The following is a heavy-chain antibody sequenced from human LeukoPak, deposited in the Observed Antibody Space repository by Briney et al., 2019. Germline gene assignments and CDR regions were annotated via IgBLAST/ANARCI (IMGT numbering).Heavy chain of an antibody. CDR3: AEGSYYYDSSGYYF. J-gene: IGHJ4*02. Sequence: GGSLRLSCAASGFTFSSYAMSWVRQAPGKGLEWVSAISGSGGSTYYADSVKGRFTISRDNSKNTLYLQMNSLRAEDTAVYYCAEGSYYYDSSGYYFWGQGTLVTVSS. V-gene: IGHV3-23*01. CDR1: GFTFSSYA. CDR2: ISGSGGST. D-gene: IGHD3-22*01.